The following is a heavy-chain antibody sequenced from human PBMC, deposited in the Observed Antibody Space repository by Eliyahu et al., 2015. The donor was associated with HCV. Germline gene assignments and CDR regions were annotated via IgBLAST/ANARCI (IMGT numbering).Heavy chain of an antibody. CDR2: XXXDGAT. CDR1: GRSLIGNX. CDR3: ARGRDVEAYVSAQLDH. J-gene: IGHJ4*02. D-gene: IGHD3-10*02. V-gene: IGHV4-34*01. Sequence: QVQLQQWGAGLLKPSXTLSLXCNVXGRSLIGNXWTWXRQPPGKGLEWIGEXXXDGATNYNPSLESRVTISADTPMNQFSLKLHSLTAADTGVYYCARGRDVEAYVSAQLDHWGQGTQVTVSS.